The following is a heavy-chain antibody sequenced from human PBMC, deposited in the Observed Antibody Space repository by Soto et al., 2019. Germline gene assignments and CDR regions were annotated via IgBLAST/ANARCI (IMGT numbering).Heavy chain of an antibody. D-gene: IGHD1-26*01. CDR3: EKTPLMGGAHYYYMDV. V-gene: IGHV1-69*02. CDR1: GGTFSSYT. CDR2: IIPILGIA. Sequence: QVQLVQSGAEVKKPGSSVKVSCKASGGTFSSYTISWVRQAPGQGLEWMGRIIPILGIANYAQKFQGRDTITADKSTSTAYMELSSLRSEDTAVYYCEKTPLMGGAHYYYMDVWGKGTTVTVSS. J-gene: IGHJ6*03.